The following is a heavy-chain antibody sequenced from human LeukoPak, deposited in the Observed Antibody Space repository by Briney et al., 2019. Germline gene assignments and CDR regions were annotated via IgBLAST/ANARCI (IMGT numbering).Heavy chain of an antibody. CDR1: GYTFSRYG. CDR3: ATPSTFGEKLDY. J-gene: IGHJ4*02. D-gene: IGHD3-16*01. Sequence: EASVKVSCKASGYTFSRYGITWVRQAPGQGLEWMGWISAYNGNTNFAQKLQGRVTITADKSTSTAYMELSSLRSEDTAVYYCATPSTFGEKLDYWGQGALVTVSS. V-gene: IGHV1-18*01. CDR2: ISAYNGNT.